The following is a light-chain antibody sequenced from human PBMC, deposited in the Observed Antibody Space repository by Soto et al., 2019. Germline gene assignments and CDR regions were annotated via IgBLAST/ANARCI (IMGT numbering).Light chain of an antibody. CDR2: GAS. CDR1: QSVSSSY. CDR3: QQYRSSPLT. Sequence: EIVLTQSPGTLSLSPGERATLSCRASQSVSSSYFAWYQQKPGQAPRLLIYGASSRATGIPDRFSGSGSGTDFTLTISRLEPEDFAVYYCQQYRSSPLTFGGGTKVEIK. J-gene: IGKJ4*01. V-gene: IGKV3-20*01.